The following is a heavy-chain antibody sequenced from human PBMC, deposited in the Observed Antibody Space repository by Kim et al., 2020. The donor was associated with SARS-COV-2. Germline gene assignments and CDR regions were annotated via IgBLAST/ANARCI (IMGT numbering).Heavy chain of an antibody. V-gene: IGHV3-23*01. Sequence: GGSLRLSCAASGFTFSSYAMSWVRQAPGKGLEWVSAISGSGGSTYYADSVKGRFTISRDNSKNTLYLQMNSLRAEDTAVYYCAKLEAVVITLGCFDYWGQGTLVTVSS. CDR1: GFTFSSYA. J-gene: IGHJ4*02. CDR2: ISGSGGST. D-gene: IGHD3-22*01. CDR3: AKLEAVVITLGCFDY.